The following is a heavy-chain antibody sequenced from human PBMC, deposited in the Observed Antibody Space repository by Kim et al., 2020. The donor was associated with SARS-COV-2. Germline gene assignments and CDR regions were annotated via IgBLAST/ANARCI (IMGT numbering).Heavy chain of an antibody. CDR3: ARDVVVVPRVMDYYGMDV. D-gene: IGHD2-15*01. CDR2: INSDGSST. J-gene: IGHJ6*02. Sequence: GGSLRLSCAASGFTFSSYWMHWVRQAPGKGLVWVARINSDGSSTSYADSVKGRFTISRDNAKNTLYLQMNSLRAEDTAVYYCARDVVVVPRVMDYYGMDVWGQGTTVTVSS. CDR1: GFTFSSYW. V-gene: IGHV3-74*01.